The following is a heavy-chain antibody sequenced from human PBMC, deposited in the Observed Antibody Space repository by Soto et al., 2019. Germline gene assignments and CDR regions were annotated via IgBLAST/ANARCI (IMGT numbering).Heavy chain of an antibody. CDR1: GDTFSTYT. J-gene: IGHJ3*02. D-gene: IGHD6-19*01. CDR3: ARSLYSSGWWATDDAFDI. Sequence: SVKVSCKASGDTFSTYTITWMRQAPGQGLEWMGGIIPRSATSNYAQKFQGRVTITADESTSTAYMELSSLRSEDTAVYYCARSLYSSGWWATDDAFDIWGQGTMVTVSS. V-gene: IGHV1-69*13. CDR2: IIPRSATS.